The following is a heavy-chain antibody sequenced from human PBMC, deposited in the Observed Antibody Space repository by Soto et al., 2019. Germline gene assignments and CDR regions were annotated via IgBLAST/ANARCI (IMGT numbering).Heavy chain of an antibody. CDR1: GGTFSSYA. D-gene: IGHD3-10*01. CDR3: ASAPRLNYGPLTRFDP. V-gene: IGHV1-69*06. CDR2: IIPIFGTA. Sequence: QVQLVQSGAEVKKPGSSVQVSCKASGGTFSSYAISWVRQAPGQGLEWMGGIIPIFGTANYAQKFQGRVTITADKSTSTAYMELSSLRSEDTAVYYCASAPRLNYGPLTRFDPWGQGTLVTVSS. J-gene: IGHJ5*02.